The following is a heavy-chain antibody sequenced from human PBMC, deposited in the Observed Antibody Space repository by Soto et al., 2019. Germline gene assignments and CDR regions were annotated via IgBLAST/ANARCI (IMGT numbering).Heavy chain of an antibody. D-gene: IGHD1-1*01. V-gene: IGHV3-30*18. J-gene: IGHJ4*02. CDR2: ISFDGRKT. CDR3: AKDFRQERFTYYFDC. CDR1: GFTFVSFD. Sequence: QMQLVESGGDVVQPGRSLRLSCAASGFTFVSFDIHWVRQAPGKGLEWLSFISFDGRKTYYAESVKGRFTISRDNTKDSMYLQMNGVRAEDKAVYQCAKDFRQERFTYYFDCWGQGALVTVSS.